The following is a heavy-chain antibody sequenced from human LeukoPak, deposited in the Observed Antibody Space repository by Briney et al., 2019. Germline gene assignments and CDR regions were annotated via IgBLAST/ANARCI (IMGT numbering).Heavy chain of an antibody. D-gene: IGHD3-10*01. J-gene: IGHJ4*02. CDR2: MNPNSGNT. Sequence: GASVKVSCKASGYTFTSYDINWVRQATGQGLEWMGWMNPNSGNTGYAQKFQGRVTMTRNTSISTAYMELSRLRSEDTAVYYCARSPHKELWFGELLPDYWGQGTLVTVSS. V-gene: IGHV1-8*01. CDR1: GYTFTSYD. CDR3: ARSPHKELWFGELLPDY.